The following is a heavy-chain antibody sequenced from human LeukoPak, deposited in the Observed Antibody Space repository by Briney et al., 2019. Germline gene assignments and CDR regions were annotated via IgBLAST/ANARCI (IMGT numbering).Heavy chain of an antibody. V-gene: IGHV4-34*01. D-gene: IGHD3-3*01. CDR1: GGAFSGYY. CDR3: AKRTYYDFWSGYYNYFQH. J-gene: IGHJ1*01. Sequence: SETLSPTCAVYGGAFSGYYWSWIRQPPGKGLEWIGEINHSGSTNYNPSLKSRVTISVDTSKNQFSLKLSSVTAADTAVYYRAKRTYYDFWSGYYNYFQHWGQGTLVTVSS. CDR2: INHSGST.